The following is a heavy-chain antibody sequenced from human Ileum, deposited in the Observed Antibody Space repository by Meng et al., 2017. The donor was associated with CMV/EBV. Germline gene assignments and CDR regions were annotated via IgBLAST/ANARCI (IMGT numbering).Heavy chain of an antibody. V-gene: IGHV4-34*01. D-gene: IGHD3-10*01. CDR2: INHSGRA. J-gene: IGHJ5*02. CDR1: DGSFSDYF. CDR3: ARGQRITLVRGGRFDP. Sequence: YDGSFSDYFWAWIRQPPGKGLEWIGEINHSGRANYNSSLNSRVTISVDTSKNQFSLKLTSVTAADTAVYYCARGQRITLVRGGRFDPWGQGTLVTVSS.